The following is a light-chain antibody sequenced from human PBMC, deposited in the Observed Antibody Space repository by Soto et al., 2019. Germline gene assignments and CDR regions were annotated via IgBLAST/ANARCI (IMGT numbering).Light chain of an antibody. CDR1: QSVSSSY. Sequence: EIVLTQSPGTLSLSPGERANLSCRASQSVSSSYLAWYQQKPGQAPRLLIYGASSRATGIPDRFSGSGSGTDFTLTISRLEPEDFAVYYCQHYGSSPDTFGQGTKLEIK. CDR2: GAS. CDR3: QHYGSSPDT. J-gene: IGKJ2*01. V-gene: IGKV3-20*01.